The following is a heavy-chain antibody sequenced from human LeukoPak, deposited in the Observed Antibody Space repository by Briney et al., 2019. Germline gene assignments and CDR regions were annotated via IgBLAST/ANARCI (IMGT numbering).Heavy chain of an antibody. Sequence: GGSLRLSCAASGFTFSDYYMSWIRQAPGKGLEWVSYLRSSGSTIYYAYSVKGRFTISRDNDKNSLYLQMNSVRAEDTAVYYCARVDCSSTSCYEFDYWGQGTLVTVSS. V-gene: IGHV3-11*04. CDR2: LRSSGSTI. CDR1: GFTFSDYY. D-gene: IGHD2-2*01. J-gene: IGHJ4*02. CDR3: ARVDCSSTSCYEFDY.